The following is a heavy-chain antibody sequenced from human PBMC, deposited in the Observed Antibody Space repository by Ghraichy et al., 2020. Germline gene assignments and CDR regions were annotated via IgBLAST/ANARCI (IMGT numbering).Heavy chain of an antibody. D-gene: IGHD3-22*01. CDR1: GFTFSSYS. CDR3: ARGGNYYDSSGYPLYYGMDV. Sequence: GGSLRLSCAASGFTFSSYSMNWVRQAPGKGLEWVSYISSSSSTIYYADSVKGRFTISRDNAKNSLYLQMNSLRDEDTAVYYCARGGNYYDSSGYPLYYGMDVWGQGTTVTVSS. CDR2: ISSSSSTI. J-gene: IGHJ6*02. V-gene: IGHV3-48*02.